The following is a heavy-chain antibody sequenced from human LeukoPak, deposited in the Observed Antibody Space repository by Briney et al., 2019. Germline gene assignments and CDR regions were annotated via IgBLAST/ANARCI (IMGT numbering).Heavy chain of an antibody. Sequence: PGGSLRLSCAASGFTFSTYWMSWVRQAPGKGLEWVAYIHQDGNEKYYVDSVKGRFTISRDNAKNSLYLQMNSLRAEDTPVYYCARGDKFSGDYWGQGTLVTVSS. CDR3: ARGDKFSGDY. J-gene: IGHJ4*02. D-gene: IGHD2-15*01. CDR1: GFTFSTYW. CDR2: IHQDGNEK. V-gene: IGHV3-7*04.